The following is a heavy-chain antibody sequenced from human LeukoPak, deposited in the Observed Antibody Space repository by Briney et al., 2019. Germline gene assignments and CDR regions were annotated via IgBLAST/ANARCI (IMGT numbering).Heavy chain of an antibody. J-gene: IGHJ5*02. CDR3: ARGRFTAIRWFDP. D-gene: IGHD2-2*02. CDR1: GGSISSYY. Sequence: SETLSLTCTVSGGSISSYYWSWIRQPPGKGLEWIGYIYCSGSTNYNPSLKSRVTISVDTSKNQFSLKLSSVTAADTAVYYCARGRFTAIRWFDPWGQGTLVTVSS. CDR2: IYCSGST. V-gene: IGHV4-59*01.